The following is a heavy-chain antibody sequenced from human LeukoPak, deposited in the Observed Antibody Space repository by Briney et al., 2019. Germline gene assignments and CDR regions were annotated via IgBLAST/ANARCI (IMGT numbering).Heavy chain of an antibody. J-gene: IGHJ5*02. CDR1: GYTFTGYY. CDR3: ARDQPITMIVVVEGGWFDP. CDR2: INPNSGGT. D-gene: IGHD3-22*01. Sequence: ASVKVSCKASGYTFTGYYMPWVRQAPGQGLEWMGRINPNSGGTNYAQKFQGRVTMTRDTSISTAYMELSRLRSDDTAVYYCARDQPITMIVVVEGGWFDPWGQGTLVTVSS. V-gene: IGHV1-2*02.